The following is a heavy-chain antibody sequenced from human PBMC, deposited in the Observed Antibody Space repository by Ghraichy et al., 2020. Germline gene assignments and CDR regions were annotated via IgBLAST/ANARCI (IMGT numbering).Heavy chain of an antibody. Sequence: ETLSLTCTVSGGSISSYYWSWIRQPPGKGLEWIGYIYYSGSTNYNPSLKSRVTISVDTSKNQFSLKLSSVTAADTAVYYCARDQDFWSGYSYGMDVWGQGTTVTVSS. D-gene: IGHD3-3*01. CDR3: ARDQDFWSGYSYGMDV. J-gene: IGHJ6*02. V-gene: IGHV4-59*01. CDR1: GGSISSYY. CDR2: IYYSGST.